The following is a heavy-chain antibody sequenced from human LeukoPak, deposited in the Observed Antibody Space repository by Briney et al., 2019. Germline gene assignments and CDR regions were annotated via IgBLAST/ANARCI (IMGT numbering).Heavy chain of an antibody. CDR1: GFPFSGYW. Sequence: GGSLRLSCAASGFPFSGYWMDWVRQAPGKGMEWVANIKQDGSEEYYADSVKGRFTISRDNAKNSLYLQMNSLRAEDTAVYYCARDSSSQSYYYYYYMDVWGKGTTVTVSS. V-gene: IGHV3-7*01. J-gene: IGHJ6*03. D-gene: IGHD6-13*01. CDR2: IKQDGSEE. CDR3: ARDSSSQSYYYYYYMDV.